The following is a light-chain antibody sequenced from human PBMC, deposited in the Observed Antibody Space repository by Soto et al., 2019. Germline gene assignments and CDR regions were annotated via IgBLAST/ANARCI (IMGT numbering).Light chain of an antibody. J-gene: IGKJ1*01. CDR1: QSISSW. Sequence: DIQMTQSPSTLSASVGDRVTITCRASQSISSWLAWYQEKPGKAPKLLIYKASTLESGVPSRFSGSGSGTEFTLSISSLQPDDFATYYGQQYRSYSWTFGQGTKVEI. CDR2: KAS. V-gene: IGKV1-5*03. CDR3: QQYRSYSWT.